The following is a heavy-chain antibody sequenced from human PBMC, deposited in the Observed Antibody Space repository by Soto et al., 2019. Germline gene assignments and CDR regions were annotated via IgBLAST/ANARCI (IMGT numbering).Heavy chain of an antibody. Sequence: GGSLRLSCVASGFTFSSYWMHWVRQAPGKGLVWVSRINREGSSTSYADSVKGRFTISRDNAKNTLYLQMKNLTAEDTAVYYCTREESIIIPAVADFWGQGTLVTSPQ. CDR3: TREESIIIPAVADF. D-gene: IGHD6-19*01. CDR1: GFTFSSYW. V-gene: IGHV3-74*01. J-gene: IGHJ4*02. CDR2: INREGSST.